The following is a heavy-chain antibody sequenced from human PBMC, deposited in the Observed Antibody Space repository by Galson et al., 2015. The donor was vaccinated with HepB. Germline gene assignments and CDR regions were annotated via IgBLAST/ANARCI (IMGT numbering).Heavy chain of an antibody. J-gene: IGHJ4*02. CDR3: ARDRIDLTDAEHYFDY. D-gene: IGHD1-26*01. CDR1: GGTFSSYT. CDR2: IIPILGIA. Sequence: SVKVSCKASGGTFSSYTISWVRQAPGQGLEWMGRIIPILGIANYAQKFQGRVTITADKSTSTAYMELSSLRSEDTAVYYCARDRIDLTDAEHYFDYWGQGTLVTVSS. V-gene: IGHV1-69*04.